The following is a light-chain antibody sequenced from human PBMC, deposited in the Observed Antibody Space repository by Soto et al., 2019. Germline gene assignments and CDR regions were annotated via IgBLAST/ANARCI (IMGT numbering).Light chain of an antibody. Sequence: EIVMTQSPATLSVSPGERATLSCRASQSVTTKLAWYQQKPGQAPRLLIYGASNRATGTPARFNGSGSGTEFTLTISGLQSEDSAVYFCQQYNKWPPLTFGGGTKVEIK. CDR3: QQYNKWPPLT. V-gene: IGKV3D-15*01. CDR1: QSVTTK. CDR2: GAS. J-gene: IGKJ4*01.